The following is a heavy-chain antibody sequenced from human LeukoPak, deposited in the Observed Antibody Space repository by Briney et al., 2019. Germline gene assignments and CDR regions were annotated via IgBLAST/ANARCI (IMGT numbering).Heavy chain of an antibody. CDR1: GYGFTGYY. CDR3: ARDYYYDSTGSYSAPGY. V-gene: IGHV1-2*02. J-gene: IGHJ4*02. Sequence: ASVRVSCKASGYGFTGYYMHWVRQAPGQGLEWMGWINPNSGGTNYAQKFQGRVTMTRDTSISTAYMELSRLRSDDTAVYHCARDYYYDSTGSYSAPGYWGQGTLVTVSS. D-gene: IGHD3-22*01. CDR2: INPNSGGT.